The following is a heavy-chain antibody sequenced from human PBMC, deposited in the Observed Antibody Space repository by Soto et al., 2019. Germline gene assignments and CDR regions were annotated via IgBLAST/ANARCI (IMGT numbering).Heavy chain of an antibody. CDR1: GYAFTTYG. CDR3: ARGRYGDY. D-gene: IGHD1-1*01. J-gene: IGHJ4*02. CDR2: ISAHNGNT. Sequence: QVHLVQSGAEVKKPGASVKVSCKGSGYAFTTYGITWVRQAPGQGLEWMEWISAHNGNTNSAQKLQGRVTVTRDTSTSTAYMELSSLRSDDTAVYYCARGRYGDYWGQGALVTVSS. V-gene: IGHV1-18*01.